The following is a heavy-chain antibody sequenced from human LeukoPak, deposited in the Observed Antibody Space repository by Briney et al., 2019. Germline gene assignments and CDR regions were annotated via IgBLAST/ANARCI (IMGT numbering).Heavy chain of an antibody. CDR3: ARDQGHYFYYLDV. V-gene: IGHV3-48*01. CDR2: IASSSSTI. Sequence: GGSLRLSSAASGFTLSIYRTSWVRQAPGEGRERVSSIASSSSTIDYADCVKGRFTISRDDAKNFLYLQMNSLSSEDTAVYYCARDQGHYFYYLDVWGKGTTVTVSS. J-gene: IGHJ6*03. CDR1: GFTLSIYR.